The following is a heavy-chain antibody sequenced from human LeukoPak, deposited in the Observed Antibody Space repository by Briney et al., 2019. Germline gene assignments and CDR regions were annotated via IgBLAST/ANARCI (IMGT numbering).Heavy chain of an antibody. CDR1: GFTFSSYG. V-gene: IGHV3-30*03. CDR3: ASIAARPLSTDY. D-gene: IGHD6-6*01. CDR2: ISYDGSNK. Sequence: GGSLRFSCAASGFTFSSYGMHWVRKAPGKGLKWVAVISYDGSNKYYADSVKGRFTISRDNSKNTLYLQMNSLRAEDTAVYYCASIAARPLSTDYWGQGTLVTVSS. J-gene: IGHJ4*02.